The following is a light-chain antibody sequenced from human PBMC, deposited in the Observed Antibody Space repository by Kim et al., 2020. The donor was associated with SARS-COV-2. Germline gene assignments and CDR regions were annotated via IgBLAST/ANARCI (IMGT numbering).Light chain of an antibody. V-gene: IGKV3-20*01. Sequence: SPVERATLSCRASQRVSTNRFAGYQQKPGQAPRLLIYDASSRATGIPDRFSGSGSGTDFTLTINRLEPEDFAVYYCQQYDRSPWTFGQGTKVDIK. J-gene: IGKJ1*01. CDR2: DAS. CDR3: QQYDRSPWT. CDR1: QRVSTNR.